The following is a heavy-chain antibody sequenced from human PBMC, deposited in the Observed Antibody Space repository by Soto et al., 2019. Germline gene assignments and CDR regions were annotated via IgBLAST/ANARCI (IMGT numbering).Heavy chain of an antibody. Sequence: GGPLRLSCAASGFTFSSYGMHWVRQAPGKGLEWVAVISYDGSNKYYADSVKGRFTISRDNSKNTLYLQMNSLRAEDTAVYYCAKDRRIVVVIDAFDIWGQGTMVTVSS. CDR1: GFTFSSYG. V-gene: IGHV3-30*18. J-gene: IGHJ3*02. CDR2: ISYDGSNK. CDR3: AKDRRIVVVIDAFDI. D-gene: IGHD3-22*01.